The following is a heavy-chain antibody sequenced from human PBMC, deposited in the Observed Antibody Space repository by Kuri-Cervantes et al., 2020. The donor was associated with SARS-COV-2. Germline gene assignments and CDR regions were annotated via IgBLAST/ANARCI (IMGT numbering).Heavy chain of an antibody. CDR3: ARHPYSSGWYGGGGYYYYGMDV. J-gene: IGHJ6*02. D-gene: IGHD6-19*01. V-gene: IGHV4-39*01. Sequence: SETLSLTCTVSGGSISSGGYYWSWIRQHPGKGLEWIGYIYYSGSTYYNPSLKSRVTISVDTSKNQFSLKLSSVTAADTAVYYCARHPYSSGWYGGGGYYYYGMDVWGQGTTVTVSS. CDR1: GGSISSGGYY. CDR2: IYYSGST.